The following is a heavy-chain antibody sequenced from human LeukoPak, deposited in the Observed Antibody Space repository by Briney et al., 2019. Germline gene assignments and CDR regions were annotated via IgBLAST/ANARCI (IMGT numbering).Heavy chain of an antibody. D-gene: IGHD1-26*01. CDR2: INPNSGGT. V-gene: IGHV1-2*06. CDR3: ARESSGSFYEVSFDY. J-gene: IGHJ4*02. CDR1: GYTFTGYY. Sequence: ASVKVSCKASGYTFTGYYMHWVRQAPGQGLEWMGRINPNSGGTNYAQKFQGRVTMTRDTSINTAYMELSRLRSDDTAVYYCARESSGSFYEVSFDYWGQGTLVTVSS.